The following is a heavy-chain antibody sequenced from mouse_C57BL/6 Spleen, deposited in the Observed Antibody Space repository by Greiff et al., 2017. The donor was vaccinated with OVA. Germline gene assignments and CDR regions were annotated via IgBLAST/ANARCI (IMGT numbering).Heavy chain of an antibody. J-gene: IGHJ4*01. Sequence: EVKLQESGGGLVKPGGSLKLSCAASGFTFSDYGMHWVRQAPEKGLEWVAYISSGSCTIYYADTVKGRFTISRDNAKNTLFLQMTSLRSEDTAMYYCAVYSNYGYYAMDYWGQGTSVTVSS. CDR3: AVYSNYGYYAMDY. CDR2: ISSGSCTI. V-gene: IGHV5-17*01. D-gene: IGHD2-5*01. CDR1: GFTFSDYG.